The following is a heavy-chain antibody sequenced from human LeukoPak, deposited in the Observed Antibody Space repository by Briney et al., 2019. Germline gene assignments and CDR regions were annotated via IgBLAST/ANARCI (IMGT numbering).Heavy chain of an antibody. Sequence: ASVKVSCKAAGYTCTSYGITWVRQAPGQGREWMGWINAGNGRTKYSQQFQGRLAITRDTSANTVYMDLSSLTSEDMAVYYCARGRWVATNQGYYLDDWGQGTLVTVSS. D-gene: IGHD5-12*01. CDR1: GYTCTSYG. CDR3: ARGRWVATNQGYYLDD. V-gene: IGHV1-3*03. CDR2: INAGNGRT. J-gene: IGHJ4*02.